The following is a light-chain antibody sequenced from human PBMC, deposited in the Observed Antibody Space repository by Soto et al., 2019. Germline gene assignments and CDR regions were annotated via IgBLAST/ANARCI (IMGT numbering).Light chain of an antibody. Sequence: EIVLTQSPVTLSLSPGEGATLSCRASQSVGGTFLAWYQQKGGQAPRLLIHGASNRATGIPDRFSGSGSGTDFTLTISRLEPEDFAVYYCQQYGGSPRTFGQGTKVDNK. V-gene: IGKV3-20*01. CDR1: QSVGGTF. J-gene: IGKJ1*01. CDR3: QQYGGSPRT. CDR2: GAS.